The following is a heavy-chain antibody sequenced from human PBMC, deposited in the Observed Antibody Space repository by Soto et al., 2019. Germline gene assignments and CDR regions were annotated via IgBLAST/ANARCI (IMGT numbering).Heavy chain of an antibody. Sequence: QVQLQESGPGLVKPSGTLSLTCAVSSGSISSSNWWSWVRHPPGKGLEWIGEIYHSGSTNYNPSLKSRVTISVDKSKNQFSLKLSSVTAADTAVYYCARGNTMVRGVKEAWYYFDYWGQGTLVTVSS. D-gene: IGHD3-10*01. CDR1: SGSISSSNW. V-gene: IGHV4-4*02. CDR2: IYHSGST. J-gene: IGHJ4*02. CDR3: ARGNTMVRGVKEAWYYFDY.